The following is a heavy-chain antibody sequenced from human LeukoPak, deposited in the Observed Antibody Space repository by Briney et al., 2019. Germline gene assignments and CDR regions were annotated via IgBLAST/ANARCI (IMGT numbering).Heavy chain of an antibody. D-gene: IGHD3-10*01. V-gene: IGHV3-21*01. CDR2: ISSSSTYI. CDR3: ARVLLWFGEALDYGMDV. J-gene: IGHJ6*02. CDR1: GFTFSSYN. Sequence: GGSLRLSCAASGFTFSSYNMNWVRQASGKGLEWVSFISSSSTYIYNADSVKGRFTISRDNAKNSLYLQMNSLRVEDTAVYYCARVLLWFGEALDYGMDVWGQGTTVTVSS.